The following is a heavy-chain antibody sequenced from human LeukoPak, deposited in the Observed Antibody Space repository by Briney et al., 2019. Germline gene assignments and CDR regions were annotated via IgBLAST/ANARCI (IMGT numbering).Heavy chain of an antibody. CDR1: GGSISSYY. D-gene: IGHD2-2*01. Sequence: SETLSLTCTVSGGSISSYYWSWIRQPPGKGLEWIGYVYYSGSTNYNPSLKSRVTMSVDTSKNQFSLKLSSVTAAGTAVYYCARDLGFCSTTSCLNWFDPWGQGTLVTVSS. J-gene: IGHJ5*02. CDR2: VYYSGST. CDR3: ARDLGFCSTTSCLNWFDP. V-gene: IGHV4-59*01.